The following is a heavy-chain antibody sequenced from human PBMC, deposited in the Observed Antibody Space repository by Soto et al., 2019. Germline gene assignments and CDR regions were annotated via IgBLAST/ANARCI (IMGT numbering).Heavy chain of an antibody. CDR2: IYYSGST. CDR3: ASLGGYDYDY. V-gene: IGHV4-39*01. CDR1: GGSISSSSYY. Sequence: QLQLQESGPGLVKPSETLSLTCTVSGGSISSSSYYWGWIRQPPGKGLEWIGSIYYSGSTYSNPSLKSRVTIAVDTSKNQSSLKLSSVTAADTAVYYCASLGGYDYDYWGQGTLVTVSS. D-gene: IGHD5-12*01. J-gene: IGHJ4*02.